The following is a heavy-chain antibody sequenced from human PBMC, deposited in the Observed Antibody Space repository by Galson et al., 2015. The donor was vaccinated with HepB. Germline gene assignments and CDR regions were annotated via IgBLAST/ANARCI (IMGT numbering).Heavy chain of an antibody. Sequence: SVKVSCKASGYTFTSYGISWVRQAPGQGLEWMGWISAYNGNTNYAQKFQGRVTITADESTSTAYMELSSLRSEETAVYYCARGLYDFWSTARTYYYYMDVWGKGTTVTVSS. CDR3: ARGLYDFWSTARTYYYYMDV. CDR2: ISAYNGNT. J-gene: IGHJ6*03. CDR1: GYTFTSYG. D-gene: IGHD3-3*01. V-gene: IGHV1-18*04.